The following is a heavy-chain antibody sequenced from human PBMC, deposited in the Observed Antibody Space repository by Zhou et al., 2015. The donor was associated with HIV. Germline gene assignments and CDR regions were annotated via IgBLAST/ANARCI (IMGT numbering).Heavy chain of an antibody. CDR2: IIPVFGTS. Sequence: QVQLVQSGTEVRRPGSSVKVSCKASGDTFTQYPISWVRQAPGQGLEWMGKIIPVFGTSTYAEKFQGRVTITADESTSTAYMELSRLRSEDTALYFCARNYVWGSYRGEGLFDSWGPGNPSHRLL. J-gene: IGHJ4*02. D-gene: IGHD3-16*02. V-gene: IGHV1-69*18. CDR1: GDTFTQYP. CDR3: ARNYVWGSYRGEGLFDS.